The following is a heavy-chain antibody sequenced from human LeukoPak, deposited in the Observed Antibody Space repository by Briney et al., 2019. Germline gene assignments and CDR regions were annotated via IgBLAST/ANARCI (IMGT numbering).Heavy chain of an antibody. CDR1: GFTVSSNY. CDR2: IYSGGST. Sequence: GGSLRLSCAASGFTVSSNYMSWVRQAPGKGLEWVSVIYSGGSTYYADSVKGRFTISRDNSKNTLSLQMNNLRAEDTAVYYCARDGYGNNYMDVWGKGTTVTVSS. J-gene: IGHJ6*03. V-gene: IGHV3-53*01. CDR3: ARDGYGNNYMDV. D-gene: IGHD1/OR15-1a*01.